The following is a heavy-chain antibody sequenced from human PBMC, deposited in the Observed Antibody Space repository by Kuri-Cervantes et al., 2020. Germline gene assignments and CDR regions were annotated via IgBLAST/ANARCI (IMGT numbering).Heavy chain of an antibody. CDR2: IKQDGSEK. CDR1: GFTFSSYW. J-gene: IGHJ2*01. V-gene: IGHV3-7*01. CDR3: ARGRVVVVAKRWYFDR. D-gene: IGHD2-15*01. Sequence: GGSLRLSCAASGFTFSSYWMSWVRQAPGKGLEWVANIKQDGSEKYYVDSAKGRFTSSRDNAKNSLYLQMNSLRAEDTAVYYCARGRVVVVAKRWYFDRWGRGTLVTVSS.